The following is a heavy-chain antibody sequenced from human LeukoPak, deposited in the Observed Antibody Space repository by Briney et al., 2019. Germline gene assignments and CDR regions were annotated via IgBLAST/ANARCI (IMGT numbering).Heavy chain of an antibody. D-gene: IGHD3-22*01. CDR3: ARDRGTNYYDSSGSFDY. CDR2: ISSSSSYI. Sequence: GGSLRLSCAASGFTFSSYSMNWVRQAPGKGLEWVSSISSSSSYIYYADSVKSRFTISRDNAKNSLYLQMNSLRAEDTAVYYCARDRGTNYYDSSGSFDYWGQGTLVTVSS. CDR1: GFTFSSYS. V-gene: IGHV3-21*01. J-gene: IGHJ4*02.